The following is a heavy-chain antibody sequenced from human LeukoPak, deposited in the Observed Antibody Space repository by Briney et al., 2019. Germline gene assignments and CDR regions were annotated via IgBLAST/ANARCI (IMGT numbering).Heavy chain of an antibody. D-gene: IGHD2-2*01. CDR1: GGSFSGYY. V-gene: IGHV4-34*01. Sequence: SSETLSLTCAVYGGSFSGYYWSWIRQPPGKGLEWIGEINHSGSTNYNPSLKSRVTISVDTSKNQFSLKLSSVTAADTAVYYCARGGGHFCSSTSCYWDYWGQGTLVTVSS. J-gene: IGHJ4*02. CDR2: INHSGST. CDR3: ARGGGHFCSSTSCYWDY.